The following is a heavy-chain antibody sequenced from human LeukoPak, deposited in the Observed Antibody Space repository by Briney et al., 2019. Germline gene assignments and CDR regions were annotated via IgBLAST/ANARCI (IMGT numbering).Heavy chain of an antibody. CDR3: AKDHGYSYGPFDY. J-gene: IGHJ4*02. CDR2: ISWNSGSI. Sequence: GRSLRLSCADSGGTFDDYAMQWGRQAPGKGLEWVSGISWNSGSIGYADSVKGRFTISRDNAKNSLYLQMNSLRAEDTALYYCAKDHGYSYGPFDYWGQGTLVTVSS. CDR1: GGTFDDYA. D-gene: IGHD5-18*01. V-gene: IGHV3-9*01.